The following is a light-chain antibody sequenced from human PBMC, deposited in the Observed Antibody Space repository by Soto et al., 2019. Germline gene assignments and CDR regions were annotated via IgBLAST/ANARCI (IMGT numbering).Light chain of an antibody. CDR1: KSVSSNY. J-gene: IGKJ1*01. CDR2: GAS. Sequence: EIVLTQSPGTLSLSPGERVTLSCRASKSVSSNYLGWYQQKPGQAPRLLIYGASTRATGIPDRFSGSGSGTDFTLTITRLEPEDFAVYYCQQYGSSPWTFGQGTKVEIK. V-gene: IGKV3-20*01. CDR3: QQYGSSPWT.